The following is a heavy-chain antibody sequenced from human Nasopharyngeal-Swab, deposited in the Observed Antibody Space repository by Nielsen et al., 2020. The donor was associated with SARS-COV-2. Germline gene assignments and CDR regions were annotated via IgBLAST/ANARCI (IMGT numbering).Heavy chain of an antibody. J-gene: IGHJ4*02. V-gene: IGHV1-18*01. CDR1: GYTFTSYG. CDR3: ARVAIAPAGTGLDY. D-gene: IGHD6-13*01. Sequence: ASVKVSCKASGYTFTSYGISWVRQAPGQGLEWMGWISAYNGNTNYAQKLQGRVTMTTDTSTSTAYMELRSLRSEDTAVYYCARVAIAPAGTGLDYWGQGTLVTVSS. CDR2: ISAYNGNT.